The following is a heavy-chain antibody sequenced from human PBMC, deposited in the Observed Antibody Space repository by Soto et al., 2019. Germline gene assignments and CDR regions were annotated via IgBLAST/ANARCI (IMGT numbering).Heavy chain of an antibody. J-gene: IGHJ4*02. Sequence: PGGSLRLSCAASGFTVSSNYMSWVRQAPGRGLEWVSVIYSGGSTYYADSVKGRSTISRDNSKNTLYLQMNSLRAEDTAVYYCARGSKVGDGYSFDYWGQGTLVTV. CDR1: GFTVSSNY. CDR2: IYSGGST. D-gene: IGHD4-4*01. V-gene: IGHV3-53*01. CDR3: ARGSKVGDGYSFDY.